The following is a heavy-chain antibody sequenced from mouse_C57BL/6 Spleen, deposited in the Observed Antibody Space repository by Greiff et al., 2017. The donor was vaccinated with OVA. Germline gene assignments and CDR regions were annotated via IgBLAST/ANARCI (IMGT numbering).Heavy chain of an antibody. Sequence: VQLQESGPELVKPGASVKISCKASGYAFSSSWMNWVKQRPGKGLEWIGRIYPGDGDTNYNGKFKGKATLTADKSSSTAYMQLSSLTSEDSAVYFCARSCLIYYGNYAFAYWGQGTLVTVSA. CDR1: GYAFSSSW. D-gene: IGHD2-1*01. V-gene: IGHV1-82*01. CDR2: IYPGDGDT. CDR3: ARSCLIYYGNYAFAY. J-gene: IGHJ3*01.